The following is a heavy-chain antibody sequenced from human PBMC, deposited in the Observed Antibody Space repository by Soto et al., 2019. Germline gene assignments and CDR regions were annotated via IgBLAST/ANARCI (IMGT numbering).Heavy chain of an antibody. CDR2: IIPFSGTA. J-gene: IGHJ4*02. V-gene: IGHV1-69*01. Sequence: QVQLVQSGAEVKKPGSSVKASCQASGGSFIMYGISWVRHAPGQGLEWMGGIIPFSGTANYAQESQGRVKITADEATSTGYMERSSLRSEDTAVYYCARDHAYSYGPIYYCAYWGQGTLVTVSA. CDR1: GGSFIMYG. D-gene: IGHD4-4*01. CDR3: ARDHAYSYGPIYYCAY.